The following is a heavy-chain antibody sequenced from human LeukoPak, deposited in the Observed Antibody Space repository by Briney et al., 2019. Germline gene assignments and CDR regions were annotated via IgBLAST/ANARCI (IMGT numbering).Heavy chain of an antibody. CDR3: ARGSLEDYYDSSGYYYYFDY. Sequence: GGSLRLSCAASGFTFDDYGMGWVRHAPGKGLEWVSYINWNGGSTGYADSVKGRFTISRDNAKNSLYLQMNSLRAEDTALYHCARGSLEDYYDSSGYYYYFDYWGQGTLVTVSS. J-gene: IGHJ4*02. D-gene: IGHD3-22*01. CDR2: INWNGGST. V-gene: IGHV3-20*01. CDR1: GFTFDDYG.